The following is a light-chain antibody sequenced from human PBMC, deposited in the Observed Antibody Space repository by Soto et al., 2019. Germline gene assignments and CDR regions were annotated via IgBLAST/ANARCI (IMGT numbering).Light chain of an antibody. J-gene: IGLJ3*02. CDR3: CSSAGGCTWV. V-gene: IGLV2-11*01. Sequence: QSALTQPRSVSGSPGQSVTISCTGTGSDVVSWYQQHHGKAPKLIIYYVSQRPSGVPDRFSGSKSGNTASLTISGLQAEDEADYYCCSSAGGCTWVFGGGTKLTVL. CDR1: GSDV. CDR2: YVS.